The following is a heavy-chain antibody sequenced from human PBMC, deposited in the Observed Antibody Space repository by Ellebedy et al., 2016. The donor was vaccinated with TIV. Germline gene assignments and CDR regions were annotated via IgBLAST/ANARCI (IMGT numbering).Heavy chain of an antibody. CDR2: VYWDDDK. D-gene: IGHD2-21*02. V-gene: IGHV2-5*02. CDR3: ARIRLFGGDPPGDY. J-gene: IGHJ4*02. CDR1: GFSLNTRGVG. Sequence: SGPTLVKPTQTLTLTCTFSGFSLNTRGVGVGWIRQPPGKALEWLALVYWDDDKRYSPSLKNRLTITKDTSKTQVVLAIINVDPVDTATYYCARIRLFGGDPPGDYWGQGTLVTVSS.